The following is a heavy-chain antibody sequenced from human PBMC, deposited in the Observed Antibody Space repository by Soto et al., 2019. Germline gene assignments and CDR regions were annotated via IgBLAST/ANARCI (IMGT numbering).Heavy chain of an antibody. D-gene: IGHD1-20*01. Sequence: GESLKISCKGSGYSFTSYWIGWVRQMPGKGLEWMGIIYPGDSDTRYSPSFQGQVTISADKSISTAYLQWSSLKASDTAMYYCASSIQGITGPANDAFDIWGQGTMVTVSS. CDR1: GYSFTSYW. V-gene: IGHV5-51*01. J-gene: IGHJ3*02. CDR2: IYPGDSDT. CDR3: ASSIQGITGPANDAFDI.